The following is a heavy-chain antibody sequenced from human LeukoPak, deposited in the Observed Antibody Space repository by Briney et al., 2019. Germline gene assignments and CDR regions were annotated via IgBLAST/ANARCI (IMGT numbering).Heavy chain of an antibody. CDR1: GFTVSSNY. J-gene: IGHJ4*02. Sequence: GGSLRLSCAASGFTVSSNYMSWVRQAPGKGLEWVSVIYSGGSTYYADSVKGRFTISRDNSKNTLYLRMNSLRAEDTAVYYCARDGAVTPGYFDYWGQGTLVTVSS. D-gene: IGHD5-18*01. V-gene: IGHV3-66*01. CDR2: IYSGGST. CDR3: ARDGAVTPGYFDY.